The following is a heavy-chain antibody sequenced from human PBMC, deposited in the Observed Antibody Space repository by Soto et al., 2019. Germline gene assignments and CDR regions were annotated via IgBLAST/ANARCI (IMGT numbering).Heavy chain of an antibody. CDR3: ARELDGIDV. J-gene: IGHJ6*02. CDR2: ISGSGDST. CDR1: GFTFSSYA. Sequence: PGGSLRLSCAASGFTFSSYAMSWVRQAPGKGLEWVSGISGSGDSTYYADSVQGRFTISRDNAKNSLYLQMNSLRAEDTAVYYCARELDGIDVWGQGTTVTVSS. V-gene: IGHV3-23*01.